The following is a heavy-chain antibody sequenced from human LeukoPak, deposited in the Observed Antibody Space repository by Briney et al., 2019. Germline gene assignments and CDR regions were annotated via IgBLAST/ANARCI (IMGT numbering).Heavy chain of an antibody. CDR1: GYTFTSYW. D-gene: IGHD6-6*01. V-gene: IGHV5-51*01. J-gene: IGHJ4*02. CDR2: IYPGDSDT. CDR3: ARQGPYSSSSVDY. Sequence: KVSCKASGYTFTSYWIGWVRQMPGKGLEWMGIIYPGDSDTRYSPSFQGQVTISADKSISTAYLQWSSLKASDTAMYYCARQGPYSSSSVDYWGQGTLVTVSS.